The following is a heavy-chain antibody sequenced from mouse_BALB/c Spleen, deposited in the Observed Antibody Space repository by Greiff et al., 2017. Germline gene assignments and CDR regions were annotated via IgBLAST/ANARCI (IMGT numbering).Heavy chain of an antibody. D-gene: IGHD2-1*01. CDR3: NHSYGHYESWFAY. J-gene: IGHJ3*01. CDR2: IDPENGDT. Sequence: VQLQQSGAELVRSGASVKLSCTASGFTITDYYMHWVKQRPEQGLEWIGWIDPENGDTEYAPKFQGKATMTADTSSNTAYLPLSSLTSEDTAVYDGNHSYGHYESWFAYWGQGTPVTVSA. V-gene: IGHV14-4*02. CDR1: GFTITDYY.